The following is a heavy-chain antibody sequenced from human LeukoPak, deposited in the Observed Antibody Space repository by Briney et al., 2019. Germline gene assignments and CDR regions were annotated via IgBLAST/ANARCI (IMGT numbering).Heavy chain of an antibody. CDR2: ISAYNGNT. J-gene: IGHJ4*02. CDR3: AREPLRRYSYGYRRGGELDY. D-gene: IGHD5-18*01. V-gene: IGHV1-18*01. Sequence: ASVKVSCKASGYTFTSYGISWVRQAPGQGLAWMGWISAYNGNTNYAQKLRGRVTMTTDTSTSTAYMELRSLRSDDTAVYYCAREPLRRYSYGYRRGGELDYWGQGTLVTVSS. CDR1: GYTFTSYG.